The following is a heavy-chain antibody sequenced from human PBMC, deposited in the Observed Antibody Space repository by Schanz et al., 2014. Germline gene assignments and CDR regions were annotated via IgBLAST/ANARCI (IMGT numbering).Heavy chain of an antibody. D-gene: IGHD2-21*01. V-gene: IGHV3-33*08. Sequence: VQLVESGGGLVKPGGSLRLSCAASGFTFSNYSMNWVRQAPGKGLEWVAVIRYDGRNKNFVESVKGRFTISRDNSNNTMYLQMNTLRAEDTAVYYCAREDCSATSCYFRYWGQGTLVTVSS. CDR1: GFTFSNYS. J-gene: IGHJ4*02. CDR3: AREDCSATSCYFRY. CDR2: IRYDGRNK.